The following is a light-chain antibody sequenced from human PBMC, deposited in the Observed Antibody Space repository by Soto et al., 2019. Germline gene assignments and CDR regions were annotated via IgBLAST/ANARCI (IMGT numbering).Light chain of an antibody. CDR1: ESVSSN. V-gene: IGKV3-15*01. J-gene: IGKJ1*01. CDR3: QQYNNWWT. CDR2: GAS. Sequence: EIVMTQSPVTLSLSPGERATLSCRAGESVSSNLAWYQQKPGQAPRLLIYGASTRATGVPARFTGSGSGTEFTLTISSXQFDDSAVYYCQQYNNWWTFGQGTKVEI.